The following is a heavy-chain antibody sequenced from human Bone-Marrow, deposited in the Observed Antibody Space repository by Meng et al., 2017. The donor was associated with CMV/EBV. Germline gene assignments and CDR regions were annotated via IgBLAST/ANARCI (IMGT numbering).Heavy chain of an antibody. CDR3: ARDRVHCSSTSCRRYYFDY. CDR1: GFTFSSYS. V-gene: IGHV3-7*01. J-gene: IGHJ4*02. D-gene: IGHD2-2*01. CDR2: IKQDGSEK. Sequence: GSLKISCAASGFTFSSYSMNWVRQAPGKGLEWVANIKQDGSEKYYVDSVKGRFTISRDNAKNSLYLQMNSLRAEDTAVYYCARDRVHCSSTSCRRYYFDYWGQGTLVTVSS.